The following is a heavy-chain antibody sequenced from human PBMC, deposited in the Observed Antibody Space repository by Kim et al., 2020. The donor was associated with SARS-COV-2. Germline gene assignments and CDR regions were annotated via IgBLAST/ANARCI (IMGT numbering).Heavy chain of an antibody. J-gene: IGHJ4*02. CDR3: ARGRSNYGVLKINDY. V-gene: IGHV4-34*01. CDR1: GGSFSGYY. Sequence: SETLSLTCAVYGGSFSGYYWSWIRQPPGKGLEWIGEINHSGSTNYNPSLKSRVTISVDTSKNQFSLKLSSVTAADTAVYYCARGRSNYGVLKINDYWGQGTLVTVSS. CDR2: INHSGST. D-gene: IGHD4-4*01.